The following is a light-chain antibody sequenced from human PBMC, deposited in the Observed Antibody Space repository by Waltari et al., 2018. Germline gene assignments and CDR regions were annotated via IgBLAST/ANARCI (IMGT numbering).Light chain of an antibody. Sequence: DTQMTQSPSSLSASVGDRVTITCRARLGISRYLNWYQQKPGADPKLRMSGASNWQTGVPARFSGSGSGTDFRLTISSLQHEDFATYFCQQSYNSPRTFGQGTKVEIK. CDR1: LGISRY. CDR2: GAS. V-gene: IGKV1-39*01. J-gene: IGKJ1*01. CDR3: QQSYNSPRT.